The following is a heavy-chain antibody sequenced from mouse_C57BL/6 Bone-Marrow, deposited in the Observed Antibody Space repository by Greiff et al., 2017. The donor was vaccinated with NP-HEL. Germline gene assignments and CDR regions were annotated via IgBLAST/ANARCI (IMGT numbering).Heavy chain of an antibody. CDR3: ARIYYDYDYAMDY. CDR2: ISDGGSYT. D-gene: IGHD2-4*01. CDR1: GFTFSSYA. V-gene: IGHV5-4*03. Sequence: DVMLVESGGGLVKPGGSLKLSCAASGFTFSSYAMSWVRQTPEKRLEWVATISDGGSYTYYPDNVKGRFTISRDNAKNNLYLQMSHLKSEDTAMYYCARIYYDYDYAMDYWGQGTSVTVSS. J-gene: IGHJ4*01.